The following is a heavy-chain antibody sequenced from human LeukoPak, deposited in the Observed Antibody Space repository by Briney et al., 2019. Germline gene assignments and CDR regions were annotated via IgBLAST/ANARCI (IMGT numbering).Heavy chain of an antibody. CDR2: MSPDSGNI. J-gene: IGHJ3*02. D-gene: IGHD3-22*01. CDR1: EYIFINYD. CDR3: ARGRYYDSGTYYRRGFDI. Sequence: ASLKDSCKASEYIFINYDINWVRQATGQGLEWMGWMSPDSGNIGYVQKFQGRITMTRDTSTGTAYMELSSLRSEDTAVYYCARGRYYDSGTYYRRGFDIWGQGTMVTVSS. V-gene: IGHV1-8*01.